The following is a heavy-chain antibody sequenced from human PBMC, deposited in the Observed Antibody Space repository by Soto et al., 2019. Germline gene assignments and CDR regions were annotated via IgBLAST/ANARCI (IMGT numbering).Heavy chain of an antibody. Sequence: PGGSQRLSCAASGFTFGSYWMSRVRQSPGKGLEWLATIKMDASEKKYVDPVKGRFTMSRDNAKNSQYLQRDSLRAEDPAADSCATGSGYGSWSSVNHYLWYWGHGTLFTVSS. CDR3: ATGSGYGSWSSVNHYLWY. J-gene: IGHJ4*01. V-gene: IGHV3-7*01. CDR2: IKMDASEK. D-gene: IGHD3-10*01. CDR1: GFTFGSYW.